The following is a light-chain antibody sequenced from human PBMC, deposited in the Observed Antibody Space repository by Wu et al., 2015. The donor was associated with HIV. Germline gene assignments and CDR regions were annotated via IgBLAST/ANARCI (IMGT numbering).Light chain of an antibody. J-gene: IGKJ1*01. CDR2: GAS. CDR3: QQRSSWPWT. V-gene: IGKV3D-20*02. Sequence: EIVLTQSPGTLSLSPGERATLSCRASQSVSSSYLAWYQQKPGQAPRLLIYGASSRATGIPARFSGSGSGTDFTLTISSLEPEDFAVYYCQQRSSWPWTFGQGTKVEIK. CDR1: QSVSSSY.